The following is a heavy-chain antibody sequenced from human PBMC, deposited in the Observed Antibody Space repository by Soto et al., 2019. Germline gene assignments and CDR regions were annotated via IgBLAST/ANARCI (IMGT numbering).Heavy chain of an antibody. CDR3: AKDLSSPTYGLED. Sequence: PGGYPRLSCAASGFIFSAYGMHWVRQAPGKGLEWVAFISYDGSNKQYVDSVKGRFTISRDNSKEKVYLQMNSLRDEDRAVYHCAKDLSSPTYGLEDWGQGTTVTVS. V-gene: IGHV3-30*18. CDR2: ISYDGSNK. CDR1: GFIFSAYG. J-gene: IGHJ6*02.